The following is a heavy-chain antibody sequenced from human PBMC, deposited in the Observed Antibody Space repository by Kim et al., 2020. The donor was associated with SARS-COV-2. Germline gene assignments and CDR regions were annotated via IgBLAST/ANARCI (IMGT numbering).Heavy chain of an antibody. D-gene: IGHD3-22*01. Sequence: SETLSLTCAVYGGSFSGYYWSWIRQPPGKGLEWIGEINHSGSTNYNPSLKSRVTISVDTSKNQFSLKLSSVTAADTAVYYCASQYYYDNSGYLFDVWGQGTMVTVSS. J-gene: IGHJ3*01. CDR3: ASQYYYDNSGYLFDV. CDR2: INHSGST. CDR1: GGSFSGYY. V-gene: IGHV4-34*01.